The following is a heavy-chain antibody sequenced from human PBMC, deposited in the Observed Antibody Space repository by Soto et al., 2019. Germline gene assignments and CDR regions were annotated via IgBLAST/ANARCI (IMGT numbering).Heavy chain of an antibody. J-gene: IGHJ5*02. CDR1: GGSISTSRSY. V-gene: IGHV4-39*01. D-gene: IGHD1-1*01. CDR2: IFYSGST. CDR3: ARQXTTXXTDXWFDP. Sequence: PSETLSLTCNVSGGSISTSRSYWAWIRQPPGKGLEWLANIFYSGSTYYNPSLASRVTVSVDTSKNEFSLKLRSVTAADTAVYFCARQXTTXXTDXWFDPWGQGTLVTVSS.